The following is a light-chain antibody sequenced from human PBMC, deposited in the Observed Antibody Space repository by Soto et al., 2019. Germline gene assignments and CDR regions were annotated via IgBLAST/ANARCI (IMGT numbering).Light chain of an antibody. CDR1: SSDVGGYNY. Sequence: QSVLTQPASVSGSPGQSITFSCTGTSSDVGGYNYVSWYQQHPGKVPKLMIYAVNNRPSGVSNRFSGSKSGNTASLTISGLQAEDEADYYCSSYTSSSTWVFGGGTQLTVL. J-gene: IGLJ3*02. CDR3: SSYTSSSTWV. V-gene: IGLV2-14*01. CDR2: AVN.